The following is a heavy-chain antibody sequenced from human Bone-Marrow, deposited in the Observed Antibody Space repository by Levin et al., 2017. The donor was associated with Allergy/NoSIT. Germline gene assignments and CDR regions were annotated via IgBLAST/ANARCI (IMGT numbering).Heavy chain of an antibody. CDR1: GFTFSTYG. V-gene: IGHV3-30*18. D-gene: IGHD3-3*01. CDR2: ISPDGRNK. Sequence: GGSLRLSCAASGFTFSTYGLHWIRQAPGKGLEWVAVISPDGRNKDHADSVKGRFTISRDNSKNTVYLQMNSLNPEDTAMYYCAKDSPRQFDFWSGLGRRNYYGMDVWGQGTTVTVSS. J-gene: IGHJ6*02. CDR3: AKDSPRQFDFWSGLGRRNYYGMDV.